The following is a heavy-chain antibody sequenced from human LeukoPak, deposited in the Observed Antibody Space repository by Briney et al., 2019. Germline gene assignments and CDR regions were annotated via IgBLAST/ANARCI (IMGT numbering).Heavy chain of an antibody. CDR3: AREAYGDYSYFDY. Sequence: GGSLRLSCAASGFTFSSYAMHWVRQAPGKGLEWVAVISYDGSNKYYADSVKGRFTISRDNSKNTLYLQMNSLRAEDTAVYYCAREAYGDYSYFDYWGQGTLVTVSS. CDR2: ISYDGSNK. CDR1: GFTFSSYA. V-gene: IGHV3-30-3*01. J-gene: IGHJ4*02. D-gene: IGHD4-17*01.